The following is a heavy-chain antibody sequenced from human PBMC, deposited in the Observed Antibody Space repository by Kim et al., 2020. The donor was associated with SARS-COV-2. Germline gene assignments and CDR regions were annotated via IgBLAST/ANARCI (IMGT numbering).Heavy chain of an antibody. CDR2: IDPSDSYT. CDR1: GYSFTSYW. J-gene: IGHJ6*02. V-gene: IGHV5-10-1*01. Sequence: GESLKISCKGSGYSFTSYWISWVRQMPGKGLEWMGRIDPSDSYTNYSPSFQGHVTISADKSISTAYLQWSSLKASDTAMYYCARDGFVVRGVTDRTYYYYYGMDVWGQGTTVTVSS. D-gene: IGHD3-10*01. CDR3: ARDGFVVRGVTDRTYYYYYGMDV.